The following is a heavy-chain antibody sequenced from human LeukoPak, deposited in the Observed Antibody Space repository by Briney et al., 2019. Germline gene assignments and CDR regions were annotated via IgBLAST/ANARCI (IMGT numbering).Heavy chain of an antibody. CDR3: ARTPPQFFGVVINYYYYMDV. CDR1: GGSFSGYY. D-gene: IGHD3-3*01. CDR2: INHSGST. J-gene: IGHJ6*03. Sequence: SETLSLTCAVYGGSFSGYYWSWIRQPPGKGLEWIGEINHSGSTNYNPSLKSRVTISVDTSKNQFSLKLSSVTAADTAVYYCARTPPQFFGVVINYYYYMDVWGKGTTVTVSS. V-gene: IGHV4-34*01.